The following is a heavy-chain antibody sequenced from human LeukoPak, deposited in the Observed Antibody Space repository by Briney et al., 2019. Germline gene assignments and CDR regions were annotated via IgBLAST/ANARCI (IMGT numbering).Heavy chain of an antibody. J-gene: IGHJ4*02. D-gene: IGHD3-22*01. CDR1: GFTFSSYA. CDR3: ARESIVVPL. CDR2: ISGSGGST. V-gene: IGHV3-23*01. Sequence: PGGSLRLSCAASGFTFSSYAMSWVRQAPGKGLEWVSAISGSGGSTYYADSVKGRFTISRDNSKNTLYLQMNSLRTEGTALYYCARESIVVPLWGQGTLVTVSS.